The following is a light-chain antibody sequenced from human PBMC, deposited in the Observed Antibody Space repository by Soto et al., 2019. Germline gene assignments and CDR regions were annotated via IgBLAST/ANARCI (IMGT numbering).Light chain of an antibody. CDR1: SSDVGGYNY. J-gene: IGLJ1*01. CDR2: DVS. Sequence: QSALTQPASVSGSPGQSITISCTGTSSDVGGYNYVSWYQQHPGKAPKLMIYDVSNRPSGVSNRFSGSKSGNTASLTISGLQAEDEADYYCRSYTSSSTLLVFGTGTKVTVL. CDR3: RSYTSSSTLLV. V-gene: IGLV2-14*01.